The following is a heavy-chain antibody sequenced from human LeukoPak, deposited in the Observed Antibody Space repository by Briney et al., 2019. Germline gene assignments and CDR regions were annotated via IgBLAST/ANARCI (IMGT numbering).Heavy chain of an antibody. Sequence: SETLSLTCTVSGGSISSGSYYWSWIRQPAGKGLEWIGRIYTSGSTNYNPSLKSRVTMSVDTSKNQFSLKLSSVTAADTAVYYCARDSYYDSSGYYYPIDYWGQGTLVTVSS. CDR3: ARDSYYDSSGYYYPIDY. J-gene: IGHJ4*02. CDR2: IYTSGST. D-gene: IGHD3-22*01. V-gene: IGHV4-61*02. CDR1: GGSISSGSYY.